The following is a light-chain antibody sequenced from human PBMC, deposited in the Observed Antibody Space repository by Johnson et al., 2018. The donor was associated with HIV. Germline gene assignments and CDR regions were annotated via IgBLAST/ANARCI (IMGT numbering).Light chain of an antibody. Sequence: QSVLTQPPSVSAAPGQKVTISCSGSSSNIGNNYVSWYQQLPGTAPKLLIYDNNKRRSGTHDRCSGSKSGTSATLGITGLQTGDEADYYCGTWDNSLGATDVFGTGTKVTVL. CDR3: GTWDNSLGATDV. CDR1: SSNIGNNY. J-gene: IGLJ1*01. CDR2: DNN. V-gene: IGLV1-51*01.